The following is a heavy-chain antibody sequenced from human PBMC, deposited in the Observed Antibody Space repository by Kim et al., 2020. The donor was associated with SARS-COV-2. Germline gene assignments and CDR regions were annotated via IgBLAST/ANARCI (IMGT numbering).Heavy chain of an antibody. CDR3: ARGNYGGYETLDY. V-gene: IGHV3-21*01. Sequence: YADSVKGRYTISRDNAKNSLYLQMNSLRAEDTAVYYCARGNYGGYETLDYWGQGTLVTVFS. D-gene: IGHD4-17*01. J-gene: IGHJ4*02.